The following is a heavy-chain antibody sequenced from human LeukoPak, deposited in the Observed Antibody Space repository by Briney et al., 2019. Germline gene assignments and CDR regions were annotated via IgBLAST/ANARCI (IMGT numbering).Heavy chain of an antibody. CDR1: GYTFTSYY. V-gene: IGHV1-46*03. J-gene: IGHJ4*02. Sequence: ASVKVSCKASGYTFTSYYMLWVRQAPGQGLEWMGIINPSGGSTSYAQKFQGRVTMTRDTSTSTVYMELSSLRSEDTAVYYCASATAMAPSTMDYWGQGTLVTVSS. D-gene: IGHD5-18*01. CDR2: INPSGGST. CDR3: ASATAMAPSTMDY.